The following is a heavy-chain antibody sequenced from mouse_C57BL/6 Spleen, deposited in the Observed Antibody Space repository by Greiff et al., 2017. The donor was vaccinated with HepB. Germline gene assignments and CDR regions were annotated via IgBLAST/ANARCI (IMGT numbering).Heavy chain of an antibody. CDR2: ISDGGSYT. D-gene: IGHD1-1*01. V-gene: IGHV5-4*01. J-gene: IGHJ2*01. CDR1: GFTFSSYA. CDR3: AVYHYYGSSYPDYFDY. Sequence: EVQVVESGGGLVKPGGSLKLSCAASGFTFSSYAMSWVRQTPEKRLEWVATISDGGSYTYYPDNVKGRITISRDNAKNNLYLQMSHLKSEDTAMYCCAVYHYYGSSYPDYFDYWGQGTTLTVSS.